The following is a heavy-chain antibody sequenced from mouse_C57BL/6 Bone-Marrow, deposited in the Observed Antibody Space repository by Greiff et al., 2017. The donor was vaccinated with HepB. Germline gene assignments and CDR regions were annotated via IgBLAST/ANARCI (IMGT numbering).Heavy chain of an antibody. CDR1: GFTFSSYA. V-gene: IGHV5-4*01. J-gene: IGHJ4*01. CDR2: ISDGGSYT. Sequence: EVQVVESGGGLVKPGGSLKLSCAASGFTFSSYAMSWVRQTPEKRLEWVATISDGGSYTYYPDNVKGRFTISRDNAKNNLYLQMSHLKSEDTAMYYCARDLYYGSSYGYYYAMDYWGQGTSVTVSS. CDR3: ARDLYYGSSYGYYYAMDY. D-gene: IGHD1-1*01.